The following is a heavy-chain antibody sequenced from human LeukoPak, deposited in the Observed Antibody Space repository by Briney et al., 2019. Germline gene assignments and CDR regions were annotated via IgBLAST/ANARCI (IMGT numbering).Heavy chain of an antibody. CDR3: ARDDSGYAFDI. J-gene: IGHJ3*02. V-gene: IGHV3-30-3*01. CDR1: GVIFNNFA. Sequence: GGSLRLSCAASGVIFNNFAFHWVRQAPGKGLEWVAAISYDGSNKYYADSVRGRLTISRDNAKNSLSLQMNSLRVEDTAIYYCARDDSGYAFDIWGQGTMVTVSS. CDR2: ISYDGSNK. D-gene: IGHD6-19*01.